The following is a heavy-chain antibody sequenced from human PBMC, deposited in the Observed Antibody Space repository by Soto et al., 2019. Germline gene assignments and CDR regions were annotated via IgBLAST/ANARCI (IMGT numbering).Heavy chain of an antibody. J-gene: IGHJ6*02. D-gene: IGHD2-2*01. CDR1: EFTFSSYW. CDR3: ARDLGAPGRGSAVGYYYHYGMDV. V-gene: IGHV3-7*05. CDR2: IKEHGSEK. Sequence: EVQLVESGGGLVQPGGSLRLSCAASEFTFSSYWMNWVRQAPGKGLEWVAHIKEHGSEKYYVDSVKGRFTISRDNAKNSLYLQMNSLRGEDTAVYYCARDLGAPGRGSAVGYYYHYGMDVWGQGTTVTVSS.